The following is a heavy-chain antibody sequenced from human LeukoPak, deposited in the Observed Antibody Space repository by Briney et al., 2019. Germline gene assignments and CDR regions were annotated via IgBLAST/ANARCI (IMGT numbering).Heavy chain of an antibody. V-gene: IGHV3-66*01. CDR2: IYSGGTT. CDR3: ARDGFSSSWYGRALDY. CDR1: GFTVSSNY. Sequence: SGGSLRLSCAASGFTVSSNYMTWVRQAPGKGLEWVSVIYSGGTTYYADSVKGRFTISRDNSKNTLYVHMNSLRAEDTAVYYCARDGFSSSWYGRALDYWGQGTLVTVSS. J-gene: IGHJ4*02. D-gene: IGHD6-13*01.